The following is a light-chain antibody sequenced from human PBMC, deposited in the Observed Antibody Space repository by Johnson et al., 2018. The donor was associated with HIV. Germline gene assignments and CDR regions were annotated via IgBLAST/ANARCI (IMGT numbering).Light chain of an antibody. Sequence: QSVLTQPPSVSAAPGQKVTISCSGSSSNIGNNYVSWYQQLPGTAPKLLIYEKNKRPSGIPDRFSASKSGTSATLDITGLHTGDEADYYCGTWDSSLGAHYVFGSGTEVTVL. CDR1: SSNIGNNY. CDR2: EKN. CDR3: GTWDSSLGAHYV. J-gene: IGLJ1*01. V-gene: IGLV1-51*02.